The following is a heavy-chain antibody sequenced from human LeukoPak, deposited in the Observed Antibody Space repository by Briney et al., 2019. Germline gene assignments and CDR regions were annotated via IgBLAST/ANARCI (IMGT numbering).Heavy chain of an antibody. CDR1: GYTFTSYG. CDR3: ARVSSGWYSAYHDY. V-gene: IGHV1-18*01. D-gene: IGHD6-19*01. Sequence: GASVKVSCKASGYTFTSYGISWVRQAPGQGLEWMGWISAYNGNTNYAQKLQGRVTMTTDTSTSTAYMELRSLRSDDTAVYYCARVSSGWYSAYHDYWGQGTLVTVSS. CDR2: ISAYNGNT. J-gene: IGHJ4*02.